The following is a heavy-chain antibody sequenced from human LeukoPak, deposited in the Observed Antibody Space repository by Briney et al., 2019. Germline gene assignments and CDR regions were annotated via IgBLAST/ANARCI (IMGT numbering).Heavy chain of an antibody. D-gene: IGHD6-19*01. Sequence: GGSLRLSCTASGFTFGDYAMSWFRQAPGKGLEWVGFIRSKHYGGAIEYAASVRGRFTISRDDSKSIAYLQMNSLKTEDTAVYYCARDSTGYSSGWADYWGQGTLVTVSS. CDR2: IRSKHYGGAI. J-gene: IGHJ4*02. CDR3: ARDSTGYSSGWADY. CDR1: GFTFGDYA. V-gene: IGHV3-49*03.